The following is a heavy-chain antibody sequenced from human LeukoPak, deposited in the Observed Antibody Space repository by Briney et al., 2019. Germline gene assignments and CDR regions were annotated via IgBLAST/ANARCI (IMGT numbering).Heavy chain of an antibody. Sequence: SETLSLTCTVSGGSISSSSYYWGWIRQPPGKGLEWIGSIYYSGSTYYNPSLKSRVTISVDTSKNQFSLKLSSVTAADTAVYYCARGYSSPMFWYWGQGTLVTVSS. CDR3: ARGYSSPMFWY. CDR2: IYYSGST. CDR1: GGSISSSSYY. V-gene: IGHV4-39*01. D-gene: IGHD6-13*01. J-gene: IGHJ4*02.